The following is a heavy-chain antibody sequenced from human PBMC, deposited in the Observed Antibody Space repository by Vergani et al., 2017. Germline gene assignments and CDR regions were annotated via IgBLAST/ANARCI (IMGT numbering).Heavy chain of an antibody. Sequence: QVQLVESGGGVVKPGRSLRLSCAASGFTFSSYAMHWVRQAPGKGLEWVAVISYDGSNKYYADSVKGRVTISRDDSKNTLYLQMNSLRAEDTAVYYCARESSPIYYYYYYMDVWGKGTTVTVSS. CDR3: ARESSPIYYYYYYMDV. V-gene: IGHV3-30*01. CDR1: GFTFSSYA. J-gene: IGHJ6*03. D-gene: IGHD2-15*01. CDR2: ISYDGSNK.